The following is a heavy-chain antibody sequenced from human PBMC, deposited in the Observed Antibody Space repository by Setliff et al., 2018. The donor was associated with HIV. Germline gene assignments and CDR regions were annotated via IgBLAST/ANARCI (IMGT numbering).Heavy chain of an antibody. CDR2: INRDESRK. CDR1: GFDFNNYW. J-gene: IGHJ4*02. V-gene: IGHV3-7*03. CDR3: AKDPGRRGGYDGYFDF. D-gene: IGHD3-10*01. Sequence: PGGSLRLSCAASGFDFNNYWMSWVRQGPGKGPEWVANINRDESRKSYVDPVKGRFTISRDNAENSLYLQMNSLRAEDTAVYYCAKDPGRRGGYDGYFDFWGRGTLVTVSS.